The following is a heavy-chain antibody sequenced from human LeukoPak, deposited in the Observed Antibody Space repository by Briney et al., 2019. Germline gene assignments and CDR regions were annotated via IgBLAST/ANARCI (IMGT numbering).Heavy chain of an antibody. V-gene: IGHV3-49*04. J-gene: IGHJ4*02. CDR3: TRGGGGRGWYDY. Sequence: GRSLRLSCTASGFTLGDYAMGWVRQAPGKGLEWVCLIRSKASGGTTEYAASVEDRFTISRDDSKRIAYLQMNSLTTEDTAVYFCTRGGGGRGWYDYWGQGSLVTVSS. CDR1: GFTLGDYA. CDR2: IRSKASGGTT. D-gene: IGHD6-19*01.